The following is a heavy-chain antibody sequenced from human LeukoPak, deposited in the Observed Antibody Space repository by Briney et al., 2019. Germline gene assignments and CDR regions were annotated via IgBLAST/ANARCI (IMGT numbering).Heavy chain of an antibody. CDR2: INHSGYT. D-gene: IGHD4-17*01. CDR3: TRMTTGHDY. V-gene: IGHV4-34*01. CDR1: GVSFNDYY. Sequence: SETLSLTCAVSGVSFNDYYWSWVRQTPGKGLEWIGEINHSGYTNDSPSLKSRVTLSIDTSRKQFSLNLRSVTVADTGIYYCTRMTTGHDYWGQGTLITVSS. J-gene: IGHJ4*02.